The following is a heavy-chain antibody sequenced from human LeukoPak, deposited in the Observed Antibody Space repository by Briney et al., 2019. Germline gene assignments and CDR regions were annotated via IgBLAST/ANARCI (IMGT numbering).Heavy chain of an antibody. J-gene: IGHJ5*02. Sequence: SETLSLTCTVSGGSISSYYWSWIRQPAGKGLEWIGRIYTSGSTNYNPSLKSRVTMSVDTSKNQFSLKLSSVTAADTAVYYCARGRVIVGATPYNWFDPWGQGTLVTVSS. CDR1: GGSISSYY. V-gene: IGHV4-4*07. D-gene: IGHD1-26*01. CDR2: IYTSGST. CDR3: ARGRVIVGATPYNWFDP.